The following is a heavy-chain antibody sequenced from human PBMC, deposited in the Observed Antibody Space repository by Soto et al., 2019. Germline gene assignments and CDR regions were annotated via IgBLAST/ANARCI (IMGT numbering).Heavy chain of an antibody. J-gene: IGHJ5*02. Sequence: PSETLSLTCTVSGGSIDSDSHYWSWIRQHPGKGLEWIGFIYHNRSTSYNPTLKSRISISLDTSKNQFSLTLTSVTAADSAVYYCARSPIYYFDSRGPIWFATWGQGTLVPVSS. D-gene: IGHD3-22*01. CDR2: IYHNRST. CDR3: ARSPIYYFDSRGPIWFAT. CDR1: GGSIDSDSHY. V-gene: IGHV4-31*03.